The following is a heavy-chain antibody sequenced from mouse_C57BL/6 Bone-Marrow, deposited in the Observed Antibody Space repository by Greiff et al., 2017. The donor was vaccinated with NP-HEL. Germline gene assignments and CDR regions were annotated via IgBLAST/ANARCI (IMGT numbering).Heavy chain of an antibody. CDR2: IDPSDSYT. J-gene: IGHJ3*01. V-gene: IGHV1-69*01. CDR1: GYTFTSYW. Sequence: QVQLQQPGAELVMPGASVKLSCKASGYTFTSYWMHWVKQRPGQGLEWIGEIDPSDSYTNYNQKFKGKSTLTVDKSSSTAYMQLSSLTSEDSAVYYCAREGELLRPFAYWGQGTLVTVSA. CDR3: AREGELLRPFAY. D-gene: IGHD1-1*01.